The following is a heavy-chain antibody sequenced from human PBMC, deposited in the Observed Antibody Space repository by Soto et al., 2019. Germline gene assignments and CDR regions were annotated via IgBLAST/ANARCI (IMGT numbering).Heavy chain of an antibody. CDR1: GGSFSGYY. Sequence: SETLSLTCAVYGGSFSGYYWSWIRQPPGKGLEWIGEINHSGSTNYNPSLKSRVTISVDTSKNQFSLKLSSMTAADTAVYYCARGRSSSSWRYYFDYWGQGTLVTVSS. D-gene: IGHD6-13*01. J-gene: IGHJ4*02. CDR2: INHSGST. CDR3: ARGRSSSSWRYYFDY. V-gene: IGHV4-34*01.